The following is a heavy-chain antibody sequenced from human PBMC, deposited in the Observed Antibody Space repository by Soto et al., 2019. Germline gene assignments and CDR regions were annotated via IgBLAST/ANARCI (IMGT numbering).Heavy chain of an antibody. CDR2: ISWNSGSI. Sequence: GGSLRLSCAASGFTFDDYAMHWVRQAPGKGLEWVSGISWNSGSIGYADSVKGRFTISRDNAKNSLYLQMNSLRAEDTALYYCAKVKRVLRFLEWFDYWGQGTLVTVSS. D-gene: IGHD3-3*01. J-gene: IGHJ4*02. V-gene: IGHV3-9*01. CDR3: AKVKRVLRFLEWFDY. CDR1: GFTFDDYA.